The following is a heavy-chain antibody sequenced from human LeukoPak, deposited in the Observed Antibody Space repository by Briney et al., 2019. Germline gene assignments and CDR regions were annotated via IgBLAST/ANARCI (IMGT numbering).Heavy chain of an antibody. CDR3: ARDRVGSGWPRPYYFEV. Sequence: ASVKVSCTASGYTLTGYYLHWVRQAPGQGLEWMRWINPNTGATHSAQKFQGRITMTRDTSISTAYMDLSRLRSDDTAVYYCARDRVGSGWPRPYYFEVWGQGTLVTVSS. V-gene: IGHV1-2*02. J-gene: IGHJ4*02. CDR1: GYTLTGYY. D-gene: IGHD6-19*01. CDR2: INPNTGAT.